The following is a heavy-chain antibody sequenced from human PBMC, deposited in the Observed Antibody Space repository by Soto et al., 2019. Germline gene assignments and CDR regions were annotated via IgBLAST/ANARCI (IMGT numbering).Heavy chain of an antibody. CDR2: IYWNDDK. V-gene: IGHV2-5*01. J-gene: IGHJ5*02. CDR1: GFSLRTSGVG. Sequence: QITLKESGPTLVKPTQTLTLTCIFSGFSLRTSGVGVGWIRQPPGKALEWLGFIYWNDDKRYSPSLKSRLTITKDTSKNQVVLTMTNMDPVDTATYYCAKSGSSGWYGWFDPWGQGTLCTVSS. D-gene: IGHD6-19*01. CDR3: AKSGSSGWYGWFDP.